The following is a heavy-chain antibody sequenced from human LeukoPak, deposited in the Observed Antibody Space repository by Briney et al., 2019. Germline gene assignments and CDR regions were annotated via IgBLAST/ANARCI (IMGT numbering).Heavy chain of an antibody. CDR2: IRYDGSNK. CDR1: GFTFSSHG. Sequence: GGSLRLSCVASGFTFSSHGMNWVRQAPGKGLEWVAFIRYDGSNKYYADSVKGRFTISRDNSKNTLYLQMNSLRAEDTAVYYCAKGQGINYYGSGSYYNVDYWGQGTLVTVSS. J-gene: IGHJ4*02. V-gene: IGHV3-30*02. D-gene: IGHD3-10*01. CDR3: AKGQGINYYGSGSYYNVDY.